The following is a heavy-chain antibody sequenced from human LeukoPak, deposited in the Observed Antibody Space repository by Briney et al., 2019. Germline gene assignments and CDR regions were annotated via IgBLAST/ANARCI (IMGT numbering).Heavy chain of an antibody. J-gene: IGHJ4*02. CDR2: IKSRPSGGTT. CDR1: GLTFTDAW. CDR3: AKDGDYYGSGSYYDY. V-gene: IGHV3-15*01. Sequence: GESLRLSCAASGLTFTDAWMTWVRQVPGKGLEWVGRIKSRPSGGTTDYATPVEGRFTISRDDSKNTLYLQMNSLRTEDTAVYYCAKDGDYYGSGSYYDYWGQGTLVTVSS. D-gene: IGHD3-10*01.